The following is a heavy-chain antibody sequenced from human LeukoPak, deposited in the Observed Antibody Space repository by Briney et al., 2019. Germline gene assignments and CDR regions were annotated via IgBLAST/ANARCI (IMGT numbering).Heavy chain of an antibody. Sequence: SGGSLRLSCAASGYTFSSYEMNWVRQAPGKGLGLVSYISSSGSTIYYADSVKGRFTISRDNAKNSLYLQMNSLRAEDTAVYYCARGGGLRRTFDYWGQGTLVTVSS. V-gene: IGHV3-48*03. CDR1: GYTFSSYE. CDR2: ISSSGSTI. CDR3: ARGGGLRRTFDY. D-gene: IGHD4-17*01. J-gene: IGHJ4*02.